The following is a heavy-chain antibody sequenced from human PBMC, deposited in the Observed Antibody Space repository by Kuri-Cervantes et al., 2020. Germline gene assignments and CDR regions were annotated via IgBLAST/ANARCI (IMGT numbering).Heavy chain of an antibody. J-gene: IGHJ6*02. Sequence: GGSLRLSCAASGFTFSDYYMRWIRQAPGKGLEWVSYISSSGSTIYYADSVKGRFTISRDNAKNSLYLQMNSLRAEDTAVYYCARDLTIVGVVPYYGMDVWGQGTTVTVSS. V-gene: IGHV3-11*01. CDR1: GFTFSDYY. CDR3: ARDLTIVGVVPYYGMDV. CDR2: ISSSGSTI. D-gene: IGHD3-3*01.